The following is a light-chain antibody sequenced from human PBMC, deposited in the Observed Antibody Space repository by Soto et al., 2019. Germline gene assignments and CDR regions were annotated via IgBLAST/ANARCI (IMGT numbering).Light chain of an antibody. J-gene: IGLJ2*01. CDR1: SSNIGSNI. V-gene: IGLV1-44*01. Sequence: QSVLTQPPSASGTPGQRVTISCSGSSSNIGSNIVNWYQQFPGTAPKLLIYSNNQRPSGVPDRFSDSKSGTSASLAISGLQSEDEAAYYCAAWDDSLNGVIFGGGTKLTVL. CDR2: SNN. CDR3: AAWDDSLNGVI.